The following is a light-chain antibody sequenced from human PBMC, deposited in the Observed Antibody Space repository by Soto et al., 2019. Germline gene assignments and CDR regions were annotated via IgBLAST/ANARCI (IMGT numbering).Light chain of an antibody. J-gene: IGKJ2*01. CDR2: GAS. CDR1: QSVSSSY. V-gene: IGKV3-20*01. Sequence: EIVLTQSPGTLSLSPGDTATLSCRASQSVSSSYLAWYQQKRGQPPRLLIYGASSRATGIPDRFSGRGSGTDFTLSISRLEPEDFAVYYCQQSGSSPYTFGQGTKLEIK. CDR3: QQSGSSPYT.